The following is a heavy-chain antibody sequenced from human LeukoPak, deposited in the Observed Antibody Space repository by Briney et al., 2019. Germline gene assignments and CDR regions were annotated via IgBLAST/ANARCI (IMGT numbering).Heavy chain of an antibody. J-gene: IGHJ6*02. V-gene: IGHV6-1*01. CDR2: TYYISKWKQ. Sequence: SQTLSLTCAVSGDSIWSDSADWNWIRLSPWRGLEWLGRTYYISKWKQAYAPSVKSRISTNPDTSNNQFSMHLNSVTAEDTAVYFCVRGAEIPLRFFSGSSLLTYNYHAMDVWGQGTTVTVSS. CDR3: VRGAEIPLRFFSGSSLLTYNYHAMDV. CDR1: GDSIWSDSAD. D-gene: IGHD6-6*01.